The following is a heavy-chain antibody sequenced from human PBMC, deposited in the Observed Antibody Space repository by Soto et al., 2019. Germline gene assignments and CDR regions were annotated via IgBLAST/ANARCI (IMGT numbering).Heavy chain of an antibody. Sequence: SETLSLTCTVSGGSISSYYWSWIRQPPGKGLEWIGYIYYSGSTNYNPSLKSRVTISVDTSKNQFSLKLSSVTAADTAVYYCARDLGYCSSTSCLPENYYYGMDVWGQGTTVTVSS. J-gene: IGHJ6*02. V-gene: IGHV4-59*01. D-gene: IGHD2-2*01. CDR2: IYYSGST. CDR3: ARDLGYCSSTSCLPENYYYGMDV. CDR1: GGSISSYY.